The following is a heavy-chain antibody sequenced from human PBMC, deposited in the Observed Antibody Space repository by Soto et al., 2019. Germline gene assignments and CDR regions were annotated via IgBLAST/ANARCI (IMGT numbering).Heavy chain of an antibody. CDR2: ITTSSAYI. J-gene: IGHJ5*02. CDR1: GFTFNTYD. V-gene: IGHV3-21*01. D-gene: IGHD2-21*01. CDR3: VRSGTARLLRHSWFDT. Sequence: EVQLVESGGGLVKPGGSLRLSCAASGFTFNTYDMNWVRQAPGKGLEWVSSITTSSAYIYYADSLKGRITISRDNAKNSLFLQMNSLRAEDMAVYYCVRSGTARLLRHSWFDTWGQGTLVPVSS.